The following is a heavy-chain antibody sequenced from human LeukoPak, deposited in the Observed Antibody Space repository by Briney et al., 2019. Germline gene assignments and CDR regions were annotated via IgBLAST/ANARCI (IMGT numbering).Heavy chain of an antibody. CDR1: GGSISSSSYY. CDR3: ATLNRKNDFWSGYYYYYYMDV. Sequence: SETLSLTCTVSGGSISSSSYYWGWIRQPPGKGLERIGSIYYSGSTYYNPSLKSRVTISVDTSKNQFSLKLSSVTAADTAVYYCATLNRKNDFWSGYYYYYYMDVWGKGTTVTVSS. D-gene: IGHD3-3*01. J-gene: IGHJ6*03. CDR2: IYYSGST. V-gene: IGHV4-39*01.